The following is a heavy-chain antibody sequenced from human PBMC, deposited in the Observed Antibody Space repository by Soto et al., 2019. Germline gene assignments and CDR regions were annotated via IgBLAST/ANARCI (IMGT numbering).Heavy chain of an antibody. V-gene: IGHV3-23*01. CDR3: ARELRFLEWLLRHKGGYFDL. D-gene: IGHD3-3*01. CDR2: ISGSGGST. Sequence: GGSLRLSCAASGFTFSSYAMSWVRQAPGKGLEWVSAISGSGGSTYYADSVKGRFTISRDNSKNTLYLQMNSLRAEDTAVYYCARELRFLEWLLRHKGGYFDLWGRGTLVTVSS. J-gene: IGHJ2*01. CDR1: GFTFSSYA.